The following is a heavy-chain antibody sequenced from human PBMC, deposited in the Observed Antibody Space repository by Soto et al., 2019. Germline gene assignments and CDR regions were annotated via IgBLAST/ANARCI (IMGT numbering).Heavy chain of an antibody. D-gene: IGHD3-9*01. CDR1: GFTFSSYA. CDR3: ARDWVRYFDWLSPYYGMDV. CDR2: ISYDGSNK. J-gene: IGHJ6*02. Sequence: PVGSLRLSCAASGFTFSSYAMHWVRQAPGKGLEWVAVISYDGSNKYYADSVKGRFTISRDNSKNTLYLQMNSLRAEDTAVYYCARDWVRYFDWLSPYYGMDVWGQGTTVTVSS. V-gene: IGHV3-30-3*01.